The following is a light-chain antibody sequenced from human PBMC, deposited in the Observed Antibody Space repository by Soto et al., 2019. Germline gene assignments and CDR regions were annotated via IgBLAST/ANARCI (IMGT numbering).Light chain of an antibody. J-gene: IGKJ1*01. Sequence: EIVLTQSPGTLSLSPWERATISCRASQSVSSNYLAWYQQKPGQAPRLLIYAASNRASGIPDRFGGSGSGTDFTLTVSRLEPEDFAVYYCQQYGSAPWTFGQGTKVEI. CDR3: QQYGSAPWT. CDR2: AAS. CDR1: QSVSSNY. V-gene: IGKV3-20*01.